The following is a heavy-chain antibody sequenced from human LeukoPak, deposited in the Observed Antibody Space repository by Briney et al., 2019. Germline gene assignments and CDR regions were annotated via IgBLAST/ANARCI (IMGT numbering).Heavy chain of an antibody. CDR1: GYTFTGYY. CDR2: INPNSGGT. Sequence: ASVNVSCKASGYTFTGYYMHWVRQAPGQGLEWMGWINPNSGGTNYAQKFQGWVTMTRDTSISTAYMELSRLRSDDTAVYYCARERKYYGSGGSTDVWGQGTTVTVSS. CDR3: ARERKYYGSGGSTDV. V-gene: IGHV1-2*04. J-gene: IGHJ6*02. D-gene: IGHD3-10*01.